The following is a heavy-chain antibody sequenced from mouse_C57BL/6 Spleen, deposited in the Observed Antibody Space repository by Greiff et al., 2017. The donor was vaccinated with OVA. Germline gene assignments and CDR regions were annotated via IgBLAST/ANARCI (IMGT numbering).Heavy chain of an antibody. J-gene: IGHJ1*03. CDR1: GFTFSSYA. Sequence: EVQGVESGGGLVKPGGSLKLSCAASGFTFSSYAMSWVRQTPEKRLEWVATISDGGSYTYYPDNVKGRFTISRDNAKNNLYLQMSHLKSEDTAMYYCARDSDGYYEYWYFDVWGTGTTVTVSS. CDR2: ISDGGSYT. V-gene: IGHV5-4*01. D-gene: IGHD2-3*01. CDR3: ARDSDGYYEYWYFDV.